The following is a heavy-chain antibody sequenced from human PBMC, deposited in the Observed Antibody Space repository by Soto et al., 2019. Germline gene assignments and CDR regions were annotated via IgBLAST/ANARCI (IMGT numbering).Heavy chain of an antibody. D-gene: IGHD2-2*01. CDR1: GFSFDDYA. CDR2: ISWNSGTI. Sequence: EVQLVESGGGLVQPGRSLRLSCAASGFSFDDYAMHWVRQAPGKGLEWVSSISWNSGTIVYADSVKGRFTISRDNAKNSLYLQMNSLRTVDKAFYYCTKGRSTSCFAPVGYWGQGTLVTVSS. CDR3: TKGRSTSCFAPVGY. J-gene: IGHJ4*02. V-gene: IGHV3-9*01.